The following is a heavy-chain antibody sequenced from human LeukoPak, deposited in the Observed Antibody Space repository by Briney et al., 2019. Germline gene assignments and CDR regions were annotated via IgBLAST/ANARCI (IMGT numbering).Heavy chain of an antibody. D-gene: IGHD1-26*01. Sequence: GGSLRLSCAASGFTFSSYAMHWVRQAPGKGLEWVAGISYDGSNKYYADSVKGRFTISRDISKNTLYLQMNSLRAEDTAVYYCAKDPGRVGASPFDYWGQGTLVTVSS. J-gene: IGHJ4*02. CDR2: ISYDGSNK. CDR3: AKDPGRVGASPFDY. CDR1: GFTFSSYA. V-gene: IGHV3-30*18.